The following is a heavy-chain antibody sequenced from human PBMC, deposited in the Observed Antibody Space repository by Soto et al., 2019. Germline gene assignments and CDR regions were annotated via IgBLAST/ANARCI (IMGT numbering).Heavy chain of an antibody. CDR3: AKIGLRFLEWLQFDAFDI. J-gene: IGHJ3*02. V-gene: IGHV3-23*04. CDR1: GFSFSSYG. CDR2: ISGSGGST. Sequence: VQLVESGGGVVQSGRSLRLSCAASGFSFSSYGMHWVRQAPGKGLEWVSAISGSGGSTYYADSVKGRFTISRDNSKNTLYLQMNSLRAEDTAVYYCAKIGLRFLEWLQFDAFDIWGQGTMVTVSS. D-gene: IGHD3-3*01.